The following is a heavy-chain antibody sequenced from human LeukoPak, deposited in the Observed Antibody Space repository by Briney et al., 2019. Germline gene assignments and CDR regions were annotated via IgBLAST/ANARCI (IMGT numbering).Heavy chain of an antibody. CDR2: INAGNGNT. CDR3: ARDLITMVRGTPNLPGGWFDP. D-gene: IGHD3-10*01. J-gene: IGHJ5*02. V-gene: IGHV1-3*01. Sequence: ASVEVSCKASGYTFTSYAMHWVRQAPGQRLEWMGWINAGNGNTKYSQKFQGRVTITRDTSASTAYMELSSLRSEDTAVYYCARDLITMVRGTPNLPGGWFDPWGQGTLVTVSS. CDR1: GYTFTSYA.